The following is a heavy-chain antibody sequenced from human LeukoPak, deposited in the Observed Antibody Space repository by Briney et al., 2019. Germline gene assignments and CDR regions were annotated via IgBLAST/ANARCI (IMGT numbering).Heavy chain of an antibody. D-gene: IGHD5-12*01. CDR2: ISYDGNSE. V-gene: IGHV3-30-3*01. CDR3: ARASGYDMYFDY. J-gene: IGHJ4*02. Sequence: GGSLRLSCAASGFTFSSYAMHWVRQAPGKGLEWVAVISYDGNSEYYADSVKGRFTISRDNSKNTLYLQMNSLRAEDTAVYYCARASGYDMYFDYWGQGTLVTVSS. CDR1: GFTFSSYA.